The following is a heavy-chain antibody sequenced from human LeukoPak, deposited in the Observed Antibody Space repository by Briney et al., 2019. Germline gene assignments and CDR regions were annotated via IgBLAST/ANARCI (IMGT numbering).Heavy chain of an antibody. J-gene: IGHJ4*02. Sequence: PGVSLRLSCAASGFTFSSYWMHWVRHGPGRGLVWVSRINTDGSTTNYADSVKGRFTIFRDNAQNTLYLQMNSLRVEDTGVYYCTMDLTGPFDDWGQGTLVTVSS. CDR3: TMDLTGPFDD. D-gene: IGHD3-9*01. CDR1: GFTFSSYW. CDR2: INTDGSTT. V-gene: IGHV3-74*01.